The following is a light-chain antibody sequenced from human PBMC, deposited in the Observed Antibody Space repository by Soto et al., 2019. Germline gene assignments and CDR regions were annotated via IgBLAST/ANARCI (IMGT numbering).Light chain of an antibody. CDR3: QQYNNWPRT. CDR2: GAS. V-gene: IGKV3-15*01. CDR1: QSVSSN. Sequence: EIVMTQSPATLSVSPGERATLSCRASQSVSSNLAWYQQKPGQAPRLVIYGASTRATGSPARFSGSGSGTAFTLTISSLQSEDFAVYYCQQYNNWPRTFGQGTKVEIK. J-gene: IGKJ1*01.